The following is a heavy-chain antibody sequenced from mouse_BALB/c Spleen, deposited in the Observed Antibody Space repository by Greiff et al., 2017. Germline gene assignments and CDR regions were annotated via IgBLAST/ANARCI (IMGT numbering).Heavy chain of an antibody. CDR2: VNPNNGGT. V-gene: IGHV1-26*01. D-gene: IGHD2-4*01. CDR3: ARPLSSTMITDWYFDV. Sequence: VQLKQSGPDLVKPGASVKISCKASGYSFTGYYMHWVKQSHGKSLEWIGRVNPNNGGTSYNQKFKGKAILTVDKSSSTAYMELRSLTSEDSAVYYCARPLSSTMITDWYFDVWGAGTTVTVSS. CDR1: GYSFTGYY. J-gene: IGHJ1*01.